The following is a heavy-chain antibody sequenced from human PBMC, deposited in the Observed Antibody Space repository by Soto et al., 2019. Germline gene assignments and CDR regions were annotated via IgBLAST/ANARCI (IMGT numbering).Heavy chain of an antibody. CDR2: IWYDGSNK. CDR3: ARDRGLGYGMDV. Sequence: QVQLVESGGGVVQPGRSLRLSCAASGFTFSSYGMHWVRQAPGKGLEWVAVIWYDGSNKYYADSVKGRFTISRDNSKNTLYLQTNSLRAEDTAVYYCARDRGLGYGMDVWGQGTTVTVSS. V-gene: IGHV3-33*01. D-gene: IGHD3-16*01. CDR1: GFTFSSYG. J-gene: IGHJ6*02.